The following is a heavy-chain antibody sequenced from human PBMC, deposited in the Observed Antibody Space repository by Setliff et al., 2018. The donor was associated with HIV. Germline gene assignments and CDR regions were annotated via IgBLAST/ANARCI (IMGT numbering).Heavy chain of an antibody. CDR2: MNPNSGNT. CDR3: ARARRDSYDRGRRNHYYIDV. CDR1: GYTFSSYD. D-gene: IGHD3-22*01. J-gene: IGHJ6*03. V-gene: IGHV1-8*02. Sequence: ASVKVSCKASGYTFSSYDINWVRQATGQGLEWMGWMNPNSGNTGYAQKFQGRVTMTRDTSIGTAYMELNNLKFEDTAVYYCARARRDSYDRGRRNHYYIDVWARGATVTVSS.